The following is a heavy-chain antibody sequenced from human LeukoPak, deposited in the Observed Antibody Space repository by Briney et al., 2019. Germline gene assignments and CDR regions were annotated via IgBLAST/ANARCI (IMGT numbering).Heavy chain of an antibody. V-gene: IGHV3-23*01. J-gene: IGHJ4*02. CDR2: ITGSGSNT. CDR3: AKDLGGGVYGDYGSDY. D-gene: IGHD4-17*01. Sequence: PGGSLRLSCAASGFSFSSFAMSWVRQAPGKGLEWVSAITGSGSNTYYADSVKGRFTISRDNSKNTLYLQMNSLRAEDTAVYYCAKDLGGGVYGDYGSDYWGQGTLVTVSS. CDR1: GFSFSSFA.